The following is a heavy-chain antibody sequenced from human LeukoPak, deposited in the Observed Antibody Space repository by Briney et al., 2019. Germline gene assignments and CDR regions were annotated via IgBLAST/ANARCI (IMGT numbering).Heavy chain of an antibody. CDR2: IIPMLGIA. CDR1: GGTFSSYA. CDR3: ARHPTGNSGY. D-gene: IGHD3-10*01. V-gene: IGHV1-69*04. J-gene: IGHJ4*02. Sequence: ASVKVSCKASGGTFSSYAISWVRQAPGQGLEWMGRIIPMLGIANYAQKFQGRVTITADKSTSTAYMELSSLRSEDTAVYYCARHPTGNSGYWGQGTLVTVSS.